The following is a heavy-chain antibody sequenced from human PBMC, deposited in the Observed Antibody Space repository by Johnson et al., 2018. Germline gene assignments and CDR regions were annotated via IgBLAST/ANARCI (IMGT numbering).Heavy chain of an antibody. D-gene: IGHD1-14*01. J-gene: IGHJ6*02. V-gene: IGHV3-11*01. CDR1: GFTFSDYY. Sequence: QVQLVQSGGGLVKPGGSLRLSCAASGFTFSDYYMSWIRQAPGKGLEWVSYISSSGTTIYYADSVKGRFTISRDNAKNSLYLQMNSPSAEDTAVSYCARQIRGVGKTSMPNRRYFYGMDVWGQGTTVTVSS. CDR3: ARQIRGVGKTSMPNRRYFYGMDV. CDR2: ISSSGTTI.